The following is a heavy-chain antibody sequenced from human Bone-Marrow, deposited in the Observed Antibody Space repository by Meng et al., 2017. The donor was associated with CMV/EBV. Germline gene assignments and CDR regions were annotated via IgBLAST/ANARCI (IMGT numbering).Heavy chain of an antibody. CDR3: ASKESYFYDSNYYGMDV. D-gene: IGHD3-22*01. CDR1: GFTFSNYA. CDR2: ISSSSSTI. V-gene: IGHV3-48*04. J-gene: IGHJ6*01. Sequence: ETLSLTCAAPGFTFSNYAMNWVRQAPGKGLEWVSYISSSSSTIYYADSVKGRFTISRDNAKNSLHLQMSSLRVEDTAVYYCASKESYFYDSNYYGMDVWGQGTTVTVSS.